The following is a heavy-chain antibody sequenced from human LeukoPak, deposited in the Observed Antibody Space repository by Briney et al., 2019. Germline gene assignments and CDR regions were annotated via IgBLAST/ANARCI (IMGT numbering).Heavy chain of an antibody. V-gene: IGHV3-74*01. Sequence: GGSLRLSCAASGFTFSSYWMHWVRQAPGKGLVWVSRINSDGSSTSYADSVKGRFTISRDSAKNTLYLQMNSLRAEDTAVYYCARGDRTMVRGVYYYGMDVWGQGTTVTVSS. J-gene: IGHJ6*02. CDR2: INSDGSST. CDR3: ARGDRTMVRGVYYYGMDV. CDR1: GFTFSSYW. D-gene: IGHD3-10*01.